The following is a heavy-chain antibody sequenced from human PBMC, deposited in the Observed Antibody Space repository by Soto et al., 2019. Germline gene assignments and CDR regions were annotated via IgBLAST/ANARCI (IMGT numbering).Heavy chain of an antibody. CDR1: GFTFSSYG. D-gene: IGHD3-22*01. CDR3: ARENLDSSGYYYGGYYFDY. CDR2: IWYDGSNK. Sequence: XVSLRLSCAASGFTFSSYGMHWVRQAPGKGLEWVAVIWYDGSNKYYADSVKGRFTISRDNSKNTLYLQMNSLRAEDTAVYYCARENLDSSGYYYGGYYFDYWGQGTLVTVSS. J-gene: IGHJ4*02. V-gene: IGHV3-33*01.